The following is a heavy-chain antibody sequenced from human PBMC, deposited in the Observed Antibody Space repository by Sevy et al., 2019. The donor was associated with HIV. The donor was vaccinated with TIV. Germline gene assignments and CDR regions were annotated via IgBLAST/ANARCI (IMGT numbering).Heavy chain of an antibody. V-gene: IGHV1-2*02. D-gene: IGHD3-22*01. CDR3: ARLYYYDSSGYYAPTSDAFDI. CDR2: INPNSGGT. CDR1: GYTFTGYY. J-gene: IGHJ3*02. Sequence: ASVKVSCKASGYTFTGYYMHWVRQAPGQGLEWMGWINPNSGGTNDAQKFQGRVTMTRDTSISTAYMELSRLRSDDTAVYYCARLYYYDSSGYYAPTSDAFDIWGQGTMVTVSS.